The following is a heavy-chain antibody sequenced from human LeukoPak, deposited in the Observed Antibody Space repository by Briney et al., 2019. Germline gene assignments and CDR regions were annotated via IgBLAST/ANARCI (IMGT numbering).Heavy chain of an antibody. V-gene: IGHV3-53*01. CDR2: IYSGGST. Sequence: GGSLRLSCSASGFTVNSSNMNWVRQAPGKGLEWISVIYSGGSTHYADSVKGRFTISRDNSKNTLFLRMNSLRAEDTAVYYCAKEEQQFDCFDYWGQGTLVTVSS. CDR1: GFTVNSSN. D-gene: IGHD6-6*01. CDR3: AKEEQQFDCFDY. J-gene: IGHJ4*02.